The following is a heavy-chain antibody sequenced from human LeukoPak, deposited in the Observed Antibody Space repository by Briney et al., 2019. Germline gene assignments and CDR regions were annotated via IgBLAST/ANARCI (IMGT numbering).Heavy chain of an antibody. CDR2: INHSGST. D-gene: IGHD6-19*01. J-gene: IGHJ4*02. V-gene: IGHV4-39*07. Sequence: SETLSLTCTVSGASLSTSPYYWGWIRQPPGKGLEWIGEINHSGSTNYNPSLKSRVTISVDTSKNQFSLKLSSVTAADTAVYYCAHNGWYSIDNWGQGTLVTVSS. CDR1: GASLSTSPYY. CDR3: AHNGWYSIDN.